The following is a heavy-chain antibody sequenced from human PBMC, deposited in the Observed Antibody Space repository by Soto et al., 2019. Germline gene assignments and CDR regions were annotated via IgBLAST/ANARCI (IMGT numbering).Heavy chain of an antibody. CDR1: GGSITSSSYY. V-gene: IGHV4-39*01. D-gene: IGHD3-22*01. Sequence: PSETLSLTCSVSGGSITSSSYYWGWIRQPPGKGLEWIGSIYYSGSTYSNPSLKSRVTMSVDTSKNQFSLKLSSVTAADTAVYYCARLDSSGYLPSGFDYWGQGTLVTVSS. CDR2: IYYSGST. CDR3: ARLDSSGYLPSGFDY. J-gene: IGHJ4*02.